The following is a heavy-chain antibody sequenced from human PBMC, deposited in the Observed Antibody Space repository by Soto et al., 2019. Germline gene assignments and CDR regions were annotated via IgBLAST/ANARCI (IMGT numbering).Heavy chain of an antibody. CDR3: ASRIAVAGTGYYGMDV. CDR1: GFTFSSYG. CDR2: IWYDGSNK. D-gene: IGHD6-19*01. V-gene: IGHV3-33*01. J-gene: IGHJ6*02. Sequence: HLGGSLRLSCAASGFTFSSYGMHWVRQAPGKGLEWVAVIWYDGSNKYYADSVKGRFTISRDNSKNTLYLQMNSLRAEDTAVYYCASRIAVAGTGYYGMDVWGQGTTVTVSS.